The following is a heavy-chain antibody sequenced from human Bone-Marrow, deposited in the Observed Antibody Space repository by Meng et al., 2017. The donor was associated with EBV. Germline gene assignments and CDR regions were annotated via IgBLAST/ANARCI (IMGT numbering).Heavy chain of an antibody. J-gene: IGHJ4*02. Sequence: DEHLLESXGAVVQPGGSLRRSCAASGFTFDDYTIHWVRQTPGKGLEWVSLINWDGSTTMYADSVKGRFTISRDNSKSSLYLQMNSLRTEDTAFYYCALPGGWHQDYYFDFWGQGTLVTVSS. CDR1: GFTFDDYT. CDR2: INWDGSTT. CDR3: ALPGGWHQDYYFDF. D-gene: IGHD3-10*01. V-gene: IGHV3-43*01.